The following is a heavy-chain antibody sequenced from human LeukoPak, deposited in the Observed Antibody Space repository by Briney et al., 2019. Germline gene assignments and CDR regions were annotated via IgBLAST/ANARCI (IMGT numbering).Heavy chain of an antibody. CDR3: ARSMAGPSGYFDY. Sequence: PGGSLRLSCAASGFTFSSSWMTWVRQAPGKGLGWVANMKQDGSEKYYVDSVKGRFTISRDNAKNSLYLQMNSLRAEDTAVYYCARSMAGPSGYFDYWGRGTLVTVSS. CDR2: MKQDGSEK. V-gene: IGHV3-7*01. J-gene: IGHJ4*02. D-gene: IGHD6-19*01. CDR1: GFTFSSSW.